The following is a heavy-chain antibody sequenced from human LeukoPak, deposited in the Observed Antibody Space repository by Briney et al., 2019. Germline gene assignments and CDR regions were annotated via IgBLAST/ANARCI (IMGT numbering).Heavy chain of an antibody. J-gene: IGHJ6*03. V-gene: IGHV4-39*01. CDR3: ARRGRRLRATRDYYYMDV. D-gene: IGHD5-12*01. CDR2: IYYSGST. Sequence: SETLSLTCTVSGGSISSSSYYWGWIRQPPGKGLEWIGSIYYSGSTYYNPSLKSRVTISVDTSKNQFSLKLSSVTAADTAVYYCARRGRRLRATRDYYYMDVWGKGTTVTVSS. CDR1: GGSISSSSYY.